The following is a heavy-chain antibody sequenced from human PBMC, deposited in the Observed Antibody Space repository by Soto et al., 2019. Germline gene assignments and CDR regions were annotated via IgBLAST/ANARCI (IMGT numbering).Heavy chain of an antibody. CDR1: GYTFTGYT. CDR2: INPNSGGT. J-gene: IGHJ6*02. Sequence: RVSSTASGYTFTGYTIHGVRQAPGPGVEWMGWINPNSGGTNYAQKFQGWVTMTRDTSISTAYMELSRLRSDDTAVYYCARDVFPSYDLYYYYYGMDVWGQGTTVTVSS. D-gene: IGHD5-18*01. CDR3: ARDVFPSYDLYYYYYGMDV. V-gene: IGHV1-2*04.